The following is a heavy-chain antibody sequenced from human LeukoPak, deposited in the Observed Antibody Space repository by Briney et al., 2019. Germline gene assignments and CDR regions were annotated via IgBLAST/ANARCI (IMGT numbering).Heavy chain of an antibody. D-gene: IGHD1-26*01. CDR3: AKDSSGVQPVDAFDI. CDR1: GFTFSTYA. J-gene: IGHJ3*02. V-gene: IGHV3-23*01. Sequence: PGGSLRLSCAASGFTFSTYAMSWVRQAPGKGLEWVSGISGSGGSTYYADSVKGRFTISRDNSKNTLYLQMNSLRAEDTAVYYCAKDSSGVQPVDAFDIWGQGTMVTVSS. CDR2: ISGSGGST.